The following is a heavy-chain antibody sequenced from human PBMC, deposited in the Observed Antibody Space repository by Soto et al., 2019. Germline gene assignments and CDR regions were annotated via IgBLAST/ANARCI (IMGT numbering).Heavy chain of an antibody. CDR2: IYYSGNT. CDR1: GGSISSGGSY. Sequence: SETLSLTCTVSGGSISSGGSYWGWIRQSPGKGLEWIGYIYYSGNTILNPSLRSRVTLSVDTSKNQFSLKLSSVTAADTAVYYCARASNYYDSSGYYPDAFDIWGQGTMVTVSS. CDR3: ARASNYYDSSGYYPDAFDI. V-gene: IGHV4-30-4*02. J-gene: IGHJ3*02. D-gene: IGHD3-22*01.